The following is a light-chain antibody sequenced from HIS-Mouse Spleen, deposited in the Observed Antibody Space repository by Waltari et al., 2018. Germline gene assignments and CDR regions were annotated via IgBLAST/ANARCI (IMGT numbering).Light chain of an antibody. CDR3: GTWDSSLSAAV. V-gene: IGLV1-51*02. J-gene: IGLJ2*01. CDR1: TSKIGKNS. CDR2: ENN. Sequence: QSVLTQPPSVSPAPGQTVTISGSGRTSKIGKNSVTWYQQLPGTAPKLLIYENNQRPSGIPDRFSGSKSGTSATLGITGLQTGDEADYYCGTWDSSLSAAVFGGGTKLTVL.